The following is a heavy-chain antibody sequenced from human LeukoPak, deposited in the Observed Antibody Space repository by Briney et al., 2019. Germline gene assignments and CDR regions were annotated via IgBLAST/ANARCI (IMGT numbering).Heavy chain of an antibody. CDR3: ARPYSSGWFSSFDY. CDR1: GFTFSSYT. J-gene: IGHJ4*02. D-gene: IGHD6-19*01. Sequence: GGSPRLSCAASGFTFSSYTMHWVRQAPGKGLEWVAVISYDGSNKYYADSVKGRFTISRDNSQNTLYLQMNSLRAEDTAVYYCARPYSSGWFSSFDYWGQGTLVTVSS. CDR2: ISYDGSNK. V-gene: IGHV3-30-3*01.